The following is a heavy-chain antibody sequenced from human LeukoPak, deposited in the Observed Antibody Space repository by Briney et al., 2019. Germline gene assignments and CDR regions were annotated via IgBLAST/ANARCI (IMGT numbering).Heavy chain of an antibody. V-gene: IGHV4-39*07. CDR2: IYYSGST. J-gene: IGHJ6*02. Sequence: SETLSLTCTVSGGSISSSSYYWGWIRQPPGKGLEWIGSIYYSGSTYYNPSLKSRVTISVDTSKNQFSLKLSSVTAADTAVYYCARDRVKWLVYYYGMDVWGQGTTVTVSS. CDR3: ARDRVKWLVYYYGMDV. D-gene: IGHD6-19*01. CDR1: GGSISSSSYY.